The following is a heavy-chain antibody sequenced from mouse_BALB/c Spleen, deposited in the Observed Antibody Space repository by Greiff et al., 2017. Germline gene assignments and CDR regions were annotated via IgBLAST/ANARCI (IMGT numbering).Heavy chain of an antibody. J-gene: IGHJ2*01. CDR1: GFTFSSYT. CDR2: ISSGGGNT. CDR3: ARSIPLPDY. Sequence: EVKLVESGGGLVKPGGSLKLSCAASGFTFSSYTMSWVRQTPEKRLEWVATISSGGGNTYYPDSVKGRFTISRDNAKNNLYLQMSSLRSEDTALYYCARSIPLPDYWGQGTTLTVSS. V-gene: IGHV5-9*03.